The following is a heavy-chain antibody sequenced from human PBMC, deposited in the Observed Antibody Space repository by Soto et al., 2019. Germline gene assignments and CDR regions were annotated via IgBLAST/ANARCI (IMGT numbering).Heavy chain of an antibody. Sequence: QVQLGESGGDVVQPGRSLRLSCAASGSTFSSYDIHWVRQAPGKGLECVAHISPEGNNAYYADAGKGRFTISRDHARNTVYLQVNSLRPEDTAVYHCVRGPSHGAFDIWGQGTLVTVSS. CDR3: VRGPSHGAFDI. CDR2: ISPEGNNA. J-gene: IGHJ3*02. CDR1: GSTFSSYD. V-gene: IGHV3-30-3*01.